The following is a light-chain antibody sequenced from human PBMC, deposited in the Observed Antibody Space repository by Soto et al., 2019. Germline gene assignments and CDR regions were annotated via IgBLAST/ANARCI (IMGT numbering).Light chain of an antibody. Sequence: QSALTQPASVSGSPGQSITISCTGTSSDVGSYNLVSWYQQHPGKAPKLMIYEDIERPSGVSNRFSGSKSGNTASLTISGLPTEDEADYYCCSYAGGTSLVFGGGTKLTVL. CDR2: EDI. J-gene: IGLJ2*01. CDR1: SSDVGSYNL. CDR3: CSYAGGTSLV. V-gene: IGLV2-23*01.